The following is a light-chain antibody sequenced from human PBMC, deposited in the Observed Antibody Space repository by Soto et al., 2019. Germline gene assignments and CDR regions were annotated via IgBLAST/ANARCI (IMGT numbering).Light chain of an antibody. J-gene: IGKJ1*01. CDR1: QSVSSSY. CDR3: QQYGSSPRT. V-gene: IGKV3-20*01. CDR2: GAS. Sequence: EIVLTQSPGTLSLSPGGRATLSCRASQSVSSSYLAWYQQKPGQAPRLLIYGASNRATGIPDRFGGSGSGADFTLTISRLEPEDFAVYYCQQYGSSPRTFGQGTKVDIK.